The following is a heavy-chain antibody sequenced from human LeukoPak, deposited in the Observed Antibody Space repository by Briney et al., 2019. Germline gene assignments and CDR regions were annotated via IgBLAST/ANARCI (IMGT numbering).Heavy chain of an antibody. J-gene: IGHJ3*02. CDR3: ARGRSITTPIDI. Sequence: SETLSITCAVYGGSFSGYYWSWIRQPPGKGLEWIGEINHSGSTNYNPSLKSRVTISVDTSKNQFSLKLSSVTAADTAVYYCARGRSITTPIDIWGQGTMVTVSS. V-gene: IGHV4-34*01. D-gene: IGHD3-10*01. CDR2: INHSGST. CDR1: GGSFSGYY.